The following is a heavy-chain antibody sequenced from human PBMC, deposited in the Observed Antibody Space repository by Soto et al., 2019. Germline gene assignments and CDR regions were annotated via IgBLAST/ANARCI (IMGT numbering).Heavy chain of an antibody. J-gene: IGHJ6*02. V-gene: IGHV5-51*01. Sequence: GESLNLSFKGSGSTFTDYWIGWVRQLPWKGLEWMGIIYPGDSDTRYSPSFQGHVTITVDKSTNTAYLQWNTLRASDTAMYYCARHISNLQYYYYAMEGWGQGTTVNVSS. CDR1: GSTFTDYW. CDR2: IYPGDSDT. CDR3: ARHISNLQYYYYAMEG. D-gene: IGHD4-4*01.